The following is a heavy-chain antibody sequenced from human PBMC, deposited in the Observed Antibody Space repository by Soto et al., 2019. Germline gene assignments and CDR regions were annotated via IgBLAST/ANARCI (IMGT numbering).Heavy chain of an antibody. Sequence: EVQVVESGGGLVQPGGSLRLSCAASGFSFSDAWMNWVRQGPGKRLEWVARVKSKADSETIDYAAPVKGRFSISRDDSKNMVYLQMDSLKTEDTAVYYCTPDTPVIGAQIDYWGQGTLVTVSS. CDR2: VKSKADSETI. V-gene: IGHV3-15*01. CDR3: TPDTPVIGAQIDY. J-gene: IGHJ4*02. CDR1: GFSFSDAW.